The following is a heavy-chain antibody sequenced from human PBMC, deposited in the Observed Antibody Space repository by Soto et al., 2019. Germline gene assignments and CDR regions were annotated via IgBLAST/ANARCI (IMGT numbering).Heavy chain of an antibody. CDR2: IIPIFGTA. CDR1: GGTFSSYA. J-gene: IGHJ6*02. V-gene: IGHV1-69*13. D-gene: IGHD3-10*01. Sequence: GASVKVSCEASGGTFSSYAISWVRQAPGQGLEWMGGIIPIFGTANYAQKFQGRVTITADESTSTAYMELSSLRSEDTAVYYCARDLEEAGAYYGMDVWGQGTTVTVSS. CDR3: ARDLEEAGAYYGMDV.